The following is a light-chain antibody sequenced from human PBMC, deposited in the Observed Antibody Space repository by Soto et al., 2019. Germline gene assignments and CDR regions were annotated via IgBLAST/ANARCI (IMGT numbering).Light chain of an antibody. Sequence: QSVLTQPTSVSGSPGQSITISCTGTSSDVGADDYVSWYQQHPGEVPKLMIFDVSDRPSGVSNRFSGSKSGNTASLTISGLQSENEADYYCSSFTPTTSYVFGPGTKPPV. CDR1: SSDVGADDY. CDR2: DVS. V-gene: IGLV2-14*03. J-gene: IGLJ1*01. CDR3: SSFTPTTSYV.